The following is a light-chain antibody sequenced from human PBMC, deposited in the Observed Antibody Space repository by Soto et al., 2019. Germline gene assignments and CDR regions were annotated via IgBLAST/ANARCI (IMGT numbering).Light chain of an antibody. J-gene: IGLJ2*01. CDR1: SSDVGAYNY. Sequence: QSALTQPASVSGSPGQSITISCTGTSSDVGAYNYVSWYQQHPGKAPKLMIYEVSNRPSGVSSRFSGSKSGNTASLTISGLQAEDEADYYCSSYTSGSTRVFGGGTKLTVL. CDR2: EVS. CDR3: SSYTSGSTRV. V-gene: IGLV2-14*01.